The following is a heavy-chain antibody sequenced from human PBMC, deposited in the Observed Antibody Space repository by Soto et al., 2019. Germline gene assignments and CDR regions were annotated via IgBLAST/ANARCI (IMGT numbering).Heavy chain of an antibody. J-gene: IGHJ3*02. CDR2: IKEDSSEK. Sequence: GALRLSCAASGCSFSSHWMTWVRQAPGKGLEWVTNIKEDSSEKFYVDSVRGRFTISRDNAKNSLYLEMNSLRFEDTAIYYCARYYDGSGNSDAFDIWGQGTKFTVSS. D-gene: IGHD3-22*01. CDR1: GCSFSSHW. V-gene: IGHV3-7*03. CDR3: ARYYDGSGNSDAFDI.